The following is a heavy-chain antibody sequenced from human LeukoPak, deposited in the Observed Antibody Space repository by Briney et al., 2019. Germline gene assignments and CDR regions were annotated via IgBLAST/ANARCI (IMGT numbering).Heavy chain of an antibody. V-gene: IGHV3-33*08. CDR2: IWYGGSNK. CDR1: GFTFSSYG. D-gene: IGHD3-3*01. Sequence: PGGSLRLSCAASGFTFSSYGMHWVRQAPGKGLEWVAVIWYGGSNKYYADSVKGRFTISRDNSKNTLYLQMNSLRAEDTAVYYCARDKPPPGDYDFWSGPDAFDIWGQGTMVTVSS. J-gene: IGHJ3*02. CDR3: ARDKPPPGDYDFWSGPDAFDI.